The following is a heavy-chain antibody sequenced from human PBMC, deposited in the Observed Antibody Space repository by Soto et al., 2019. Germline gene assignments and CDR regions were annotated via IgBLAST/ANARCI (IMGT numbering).Heavy chain of an antibody. Sequence: QVQLVQSGAEVKKPGASVKISCKASGYTFTRYTMNWVRQAPGQRLEWMGWINPDNGNTKSSQKFQDRVIITMDTSASTAYMDLSRLRSEDTAVYYCARGIATGQLDPWGQVTLVTVSS. CDR2: INPDNGNT. CDR3: ARGIATGQLDP. J-gene: IGHJ5*02. V-gene: IGHV1-3*01. CDR1: GYTFTRYT. D-gene: IGHD2-15*01.